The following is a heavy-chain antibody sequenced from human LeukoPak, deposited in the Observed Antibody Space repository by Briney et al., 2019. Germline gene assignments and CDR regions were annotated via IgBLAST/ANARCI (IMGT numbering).Heavy chain of an antibody. CDR3: ARPSSYSSGWYFQH. Sequence: GGSLRLYCAASGFTFSSYAMSWVRQAPGKGLAWVSAISGSGGSTYYADSVKGRFTISRDNSKNTLYLQMNSLRAEDTAVYYRARPSSYSSGWYFQHWGQGTLVTVSS. V-gene: IGHV3-23*01. J-gene: IGHJ1*01. CDR2: ISGSGGST. D-gene: IGHD6-19*01. CDR1: GFTFSSYA.